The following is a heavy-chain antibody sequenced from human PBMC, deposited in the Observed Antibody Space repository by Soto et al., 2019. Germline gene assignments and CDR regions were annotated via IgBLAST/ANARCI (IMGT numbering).Heavy chain of an antibody. J-gene: IGHJ3*02. CDR1: GYSFTSYW. CDR2: IYPGDSDT. CDR3: ARTLPVVVTAIELGAFDI. D-gene: IGHD2-21*02. Sequence: GESLKISCKGSGYSFTSYWIGWVCQMPGKGLEWMGIIYPGDSDTRYSPSFQGQVTISADKSISTAYLQWSSLKASDTAMYYCARTLPVVVTAIELGAFDIWGQGTMVTISS. V-gene: IGHV5-51*01.